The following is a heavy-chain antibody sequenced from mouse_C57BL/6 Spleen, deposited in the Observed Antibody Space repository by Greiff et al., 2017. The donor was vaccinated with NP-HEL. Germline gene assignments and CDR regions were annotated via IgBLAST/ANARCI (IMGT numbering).Heavy chain of an antibody. J-gene: IGHJ4*01. CDR1: GFTFTDYY. D-gene: IGHD4-1*01. CDR2: IRNKANGYTT. Sequence: EVMLVESGGGLVQPGGSLSLSCAASGFTFTDYYMSWVRQPPGQALEWLGFIRNKANGYTTEYSASVKGRFTISRDNSQSILYLQMNALRAEDSATYYCARWGLGYYAMDYWGQGTSVTVSS. V-gene: IGHV7-3*01. CDR3: ARWGLGYYAMDY.